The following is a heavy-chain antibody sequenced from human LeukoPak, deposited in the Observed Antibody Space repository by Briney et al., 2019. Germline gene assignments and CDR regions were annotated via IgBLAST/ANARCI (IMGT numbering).Heavy chain of an antibody. CDR3: ARSLPDYYGSGNSYYYYMDV. CDR2: IYYSGST. D-gene: IGHD3-10*01. J-gene: IGHJ6*03. Sequence: SETLSPTCTVSGGSISSYYWSWIRQPPGKGLEWIGYIYYSGSTNYNPSLKSRVTISVDTSKNQFSLKLSSVTAADTAVYYCARSLPDYYGSGNSYYYYMDVWGKGTTVTVSS. V-gene: IGHV4-59*01. CDR1: GGSISSYY.